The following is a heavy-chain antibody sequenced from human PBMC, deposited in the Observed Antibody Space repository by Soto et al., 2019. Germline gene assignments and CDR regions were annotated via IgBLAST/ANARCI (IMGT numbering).Heavy chain of an antibody. D-gene: IGHD6-13*01. CDR3: ARDVAAAGILNFDY. Sequence: ASVKVSCKASGCTFTSYGISWVRQAPGQGLEWMGWISAYNGNTNYAQKLQGRVTMTTDTSTSTAYMELRSLRSDDTAVYYCARDVAAAGILNFDYWGQGTLVTVSS. J-gene: IGHJ4*02. V-gene: IGHV1-18*04. CDR2: ISAYNGNT. CDR1: GCTFTSYG.